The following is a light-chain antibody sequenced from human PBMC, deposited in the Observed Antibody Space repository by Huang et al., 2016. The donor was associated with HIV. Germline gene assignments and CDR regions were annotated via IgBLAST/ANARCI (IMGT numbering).Light chain of an antibody. Sequence: EIVMTQSPDTLSVSPGGRAPLSCRASQSVMDKFAWYQQKPGQAPRLLLHATSTRAAGVPARFSGSGSGTEFTLTISSLQSEDCGVYYCQQYESWPPLTFGGGTKVEIK. CDR1: QSVMDK. V-gene: IGKV3-15*01. J-gene: IGKJ4*01. CDR3: QQYESWPPLT. CDR2: ATS.